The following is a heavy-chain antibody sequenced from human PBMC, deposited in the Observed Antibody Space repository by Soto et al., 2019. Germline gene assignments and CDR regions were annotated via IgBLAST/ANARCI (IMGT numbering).Heavy chain of an antibody. Sequence: SETLSLTCTVSGGSIISYYWSCIRQPAGKGLEWIGRIYTSGSTNYNPSLKSRVTMSVDTSKNQFSLKLSSVTAADTAVYYCARDHYCSGGSCHNWFDPWGQGTLVTVSS. CDR2: IYTSGST. V-gene: IGHV4-4*07. J-gene: IGHJ5*02. CDR3: ARDHYCSGGSCHNWFDP. D-gene: IGHD2-15*01. CDR1: GGSIISYY.